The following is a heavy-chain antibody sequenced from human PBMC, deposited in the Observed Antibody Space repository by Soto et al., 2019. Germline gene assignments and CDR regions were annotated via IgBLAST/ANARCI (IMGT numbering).Heavy chain of an antibody. D-gene: IGHD3-10*01. Sequence: PSETLSLTCALWGGSISSYYWSWIRQPPGKGLEWIGYIYYSGSTNYNPSLKSRVTISVDASKNQFSLKLSSVTAADTAVYYCARPVYLVRGVIKGAFDIWGQGTMVT. CDR1: GGSISSYY. CDR2: IYYSGST. CDR3: ARPVYLVRGVIKGAFDI. V-gene: IGHV4-59*08. J-gene: IGHJ3*02.